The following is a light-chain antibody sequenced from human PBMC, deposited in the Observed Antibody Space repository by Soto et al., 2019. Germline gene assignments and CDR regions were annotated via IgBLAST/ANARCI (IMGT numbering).Light chain of an antibody. CDR1: QSLLNSYNGNTY. CDR2: TLY. J-gene: IGKJ2*01. Sequence: DIVMTQTPLSLPVTPGEPASISCRSSQSLLNSYNGNTYLDWYLQKPAQSPQVLIYTLYYRASGVQDRFSGSGSGTDFTLKISRVEAEDVGVYYCMQRIEFPYTFGQGTKLEIK. V-gene: IGKV2-40*01. CDR3: MQRIEFPYT.